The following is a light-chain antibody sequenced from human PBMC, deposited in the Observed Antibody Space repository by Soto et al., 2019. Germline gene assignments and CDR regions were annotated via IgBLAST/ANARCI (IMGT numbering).Light chain of an antibody. CDR2: AAS. Sequence: EIVLTQSPATLSLAPGDSATLSCRASQSVGRFLAWYQQKPGQAPRLLIYAASERATGIPGRFTGGGYGTDFTLTITSLEPEDFAIYYCQQRPDRNPLTFGGGTRVEI. CDR1: QSVGRF. V-gene: IGKV3-11*01. J-gene: IGKJ4*01. CDR3: QQRPDRNPLT.